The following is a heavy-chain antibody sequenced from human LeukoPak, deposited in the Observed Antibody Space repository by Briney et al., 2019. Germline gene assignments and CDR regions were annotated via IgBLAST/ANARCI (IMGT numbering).Heavy chain of an antibody. J-gene: IGHJ4*02. D-gene: IGHD1-26*01. CDR2: ISGSGSTI. V-gene: IGHV3-48*01. Sequence: PGGSLRLSCAASGFTFSTYSMNWVRQAPGKGLEWVSYISGSGSTIYYADSVKGRFTISRDHAKNSLYLQMDSLRAEDTAVYYCAKGGKWDVTPFDYWGQGTLVTVSS. CDR3: AKGGKWDVTPFDY. CDR1: GFTFSTYS.